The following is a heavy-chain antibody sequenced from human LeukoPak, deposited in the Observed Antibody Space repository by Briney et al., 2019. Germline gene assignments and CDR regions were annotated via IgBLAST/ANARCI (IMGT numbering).Heavy chain of an antibody. V-gene: IGHV4-34*01. CDR1: GGSFSGYY. D-gene: IGHD6-13*01. CDR2: INHSGST. Sequence: SETLSLTCAVYGGSFSGYYWSWICQPPRKGLEWVGEINHSGSTNYNPSLKSRVTISVDTSKNQFSLKLSSVTAADTAVYYCARGWSSSWTWEAFDIWGEGTMVTVSS. J-gene: IGHJ3*02. CDR3: ARGWSSSWTWEAFDI.